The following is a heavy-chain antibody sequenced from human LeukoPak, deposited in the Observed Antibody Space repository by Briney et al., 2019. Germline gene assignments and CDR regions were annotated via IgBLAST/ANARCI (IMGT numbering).Heavy chain of an antibody. Sequence: SETLSLTCSVSGGSISSYYWSWIRQPAGKGLEWIGRIYSSGSTNYNPSLKSRVTMSVDTSENQFSLKLSSVTAADTAVYYCARYGSTVFDIWGRGTMVTVSS. CDR3: ARYGSTVFDI. D-gene: IGHD2-2*03. CDR1: GGSISSYY. J-gene: IGHJ3*02. CDR2: IYSSGST. V-gene: IGHV4-4*07.